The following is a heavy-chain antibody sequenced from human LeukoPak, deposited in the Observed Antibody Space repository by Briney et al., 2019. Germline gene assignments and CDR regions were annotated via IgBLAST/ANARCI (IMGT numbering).Heavy chain of an antibody. CDR3: ARVGGVDY. D-gene: IGHD2-8*01. J-gene: IGHJ4*02. Sequence: SGGSLRLSCAASGFTFSSYAMHWVRQAPGKGLEWVAVISYDGSNKYYADSVKGRFTISRDNAKNSLYLQMNSLRAEDTAVYYCARVGGVDYWGQGTLVAVSS. CDR2: ISYDGSNK. CDR1: GFTFSSYA. V-gene: IGHV3-30-3*01.